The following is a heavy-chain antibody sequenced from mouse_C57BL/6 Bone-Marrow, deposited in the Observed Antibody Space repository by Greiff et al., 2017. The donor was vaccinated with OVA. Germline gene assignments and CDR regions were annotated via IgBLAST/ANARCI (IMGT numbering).Heavy chain of an antibody. CDR2: IDPSDSYT. D-gene: IGHD1-1*01. Sequence: QVQLQQSGAELVRPGTSVKLSCKASGYTFTSYWMHWVKQRPGQGLEWIGVIDPSDSYTNYNQKFKGKATLTVDTSSSTAYMQLSSLTSEDSAVYYCARPSYYYGSREDYWGQGTTLTVSS. CDR1: GYTFTSYW. CDR3: ARPSYYYGSREDY. V-gene: IGHV1-59*01. J-gene: IGHJ2*01.